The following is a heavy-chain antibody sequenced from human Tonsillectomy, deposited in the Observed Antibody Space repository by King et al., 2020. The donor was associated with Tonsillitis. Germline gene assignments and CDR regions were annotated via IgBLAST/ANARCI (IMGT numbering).Heavy chain of an antibody. D-gene: IGHD4-17*01. J-gene: IGHJ4*02. Sequence: EVQLVESGGDLVKPGGSLRLSCAASGFTFSSAWLSWVRQAPGKGLEWVGRIKNKAAGESTDYAAPVKGRFTISRDNSTSILYLQTNRRKTEDTAVYYCTHLHKPGEGDDWGQGTLVTVSS. CDR1: GFTFSSAW. V-gene: IGHV3-15*01. CDR2: IKNKAAGEST. CDR3: THLHKPGEGDD.